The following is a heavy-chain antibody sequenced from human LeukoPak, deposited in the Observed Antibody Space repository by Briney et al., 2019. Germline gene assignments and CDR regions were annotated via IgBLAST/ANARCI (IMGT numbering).Heavy chain of an antibody. CDR1: GASNSNQH. CDR2: IYNSGST. CDR3: AVGPNYYYFDY. J-gene: IGHJ4*02. V-gene: IGHV4-59*11. Sequence: SETLSLTCSVSGASNSNQHWSWVRQPPAKGVEWIGYIYNSGSTNNDPSLHSQVTISVDTSKNQFSLKLSSVTSADTAVYYCAVGPNYYYFDYWGQGTLVTVSS. D-gene: IGHD5-24*01.